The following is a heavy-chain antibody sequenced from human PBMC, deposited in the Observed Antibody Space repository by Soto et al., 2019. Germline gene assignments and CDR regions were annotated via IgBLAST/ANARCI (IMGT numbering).Heavy chain of an antibody. V-gene: IGHV1-3*05. D-gene: IGHD2-21*02. J-gene: IGHJ4*02. CDR3: ARDGLPLDY. CDR2: INADNGNT. CDR1: GYTFTSYA. Sequence: QVQLVQSGAEEKKPGASVKVSCKASGYTFTSYAMNWVRQAPGQRLEWMGWINADNGNTKYSQKFQGRVTITRDTSASTAYMELSSLRSEDTAVSYCARDGLPLDYWGQGTLITVSS.